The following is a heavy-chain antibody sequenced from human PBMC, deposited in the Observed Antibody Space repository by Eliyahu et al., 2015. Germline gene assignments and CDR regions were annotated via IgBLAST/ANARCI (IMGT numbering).Heavy chain of an antibody. CDR1: GYTFSGXY. CDR3: ARERAECSGGSCHRRTFDP. Sequence: QVQLVQSGAEVKNPGASVKVSCKASGYTFSGXYMHWARQAPGQGLXWMGWINPNGGGTHYAEKFQGRVTMTRDTSINTAYLELRSLRSDDTAVYYCARERAECSGGSCHRRTFDPWGQGTQVTVSS. J-gene: IGHJ5*02. D-gene: IGHD2-15*01. CDR2: INPNGGGT. V-gene: IGHV1-2*02.